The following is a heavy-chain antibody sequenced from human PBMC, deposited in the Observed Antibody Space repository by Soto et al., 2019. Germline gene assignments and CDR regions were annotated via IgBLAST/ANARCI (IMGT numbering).Heavy chain of an antibody. CDR3: AKDFMGWFGEYYYYYGMDV. D-gene: IGHD3-10*01. Sequence: PGGSLRLSCAASGFTFSSYGMHWVRQAPGKGLEWVAVISYDGSNKYYADSVKGRFTISRDNSKNTLYLQMNSLRAEDTAVYYCAKDFMGWFGEYYYYYGMDVWGQGTTVTVSS. J-gene: IGHJ6*02. CDR2: ISYDGSNK. V-gene: IGHV3-30*18. CDR1: GFTFSSYG.